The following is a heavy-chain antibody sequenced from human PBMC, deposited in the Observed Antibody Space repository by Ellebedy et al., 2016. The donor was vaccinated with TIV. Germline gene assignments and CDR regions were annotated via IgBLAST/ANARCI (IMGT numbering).Heavy chain of an antibody. CDR3: AAVVYYDSSGYYLGYFDY. V-gene: IGHV1-58*01. J-gene: IGHJ4*02. CDR2: IVVGSGNT. Sequence: SVKVSXXASGFTFTSSAVQWVRQARGQRLEWIGWIVVGSGNTNYAQKFQERVTITRDMSTSTAYMELSSLRSEDTAVYYCAAVVYYDSSGYYLGYFDYWGQGTLVTVSS. CDR1: GFTFTSSA. D-gene: IGHD3-22*01.